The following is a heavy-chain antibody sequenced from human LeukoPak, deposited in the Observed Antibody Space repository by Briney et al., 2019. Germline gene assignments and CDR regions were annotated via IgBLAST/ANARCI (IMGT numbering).Heavy chain of an antibody. J-gene: IGHJ6*02. V-gene: IGHV3-11*01. D-gene: IGHD3-3*01. CDR3: ARSYDFWSGYYHMDV. Sequence: PGGSLRLSCAASGFTFSDYYMSWIRQAPGKGPEWVSYISSSGSTIYYADSVKGRFTISRDNAKNSLYLQMNSLRAEDTAVYYCARSYDFWSGYYHMDVWGQGTTVTVSS. CDR1: GFTFSDYY. CDR2: ISSSGSTI.